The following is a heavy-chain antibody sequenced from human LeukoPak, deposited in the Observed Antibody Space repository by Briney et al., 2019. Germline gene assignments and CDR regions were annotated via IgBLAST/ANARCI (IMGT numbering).Heavy chain of an antibody. V-gene: IGHV3-53*01. CDR2: IYTGGST. Sequence: QAGGSLRLSCAASGFSVSSNYMSWVRQAPGKGLEWVSVIYTGGSTYYAESVKGRFTISRDNSKNTLYLEMNSLRAEDTAVYYCARDQAAAGSDAFDIWGQGTMVSVSS. D-gene: IGHD6-13*01. CDR1: GFSVSSNY. J-gene: IGHJ3*02. CDR3: ARDQAAAGSDAFDI.